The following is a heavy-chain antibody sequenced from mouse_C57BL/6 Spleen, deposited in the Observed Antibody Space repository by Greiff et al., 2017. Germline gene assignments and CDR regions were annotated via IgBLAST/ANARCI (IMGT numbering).Heavy chain of an antibody. CDR2: IDPSDSYT. V-gene: IGHV1-50*01. J-gene: IGHJ4*01. CDR1: GYTFTSYW. D-gene: IGHD1-1*01. CDR3: ARYSDYYGSSPCAMDY. Sequence: QVQLQQPGAELVKPGASVKLSCKASGYTFTSYWMQWVKQRPGQGLEWIGEIDPSDSYTNYNQKFKGKATLTADTSSSTAYMQLSSLTSEDSAVYYCARYSDYYGSSPCAMDYWGQGTSVTVSS.